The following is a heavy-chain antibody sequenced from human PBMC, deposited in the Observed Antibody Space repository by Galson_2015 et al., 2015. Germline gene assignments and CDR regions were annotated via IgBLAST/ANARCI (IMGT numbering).Heavy chain of an antibody. Sequence: SLRLSCAASGFTFSSYGMHWVRQAPGKGLEWVGRIKSKTDGGTTDYPAPVRGRFTISRDDSKNTLYLQMNSLKTEDTAVYYCTTEKILFGRLFYFDYWGQGALVTVSS. J-gene: IGHJ4*02. D-gene: IGHD2/OR15-2a*01. CDR2: IKSKTDGGTT. V-gene: IGHV3-15*01. CDR1: GFTFSSYG. CDR3: TTEKILFGRLFYFDY.